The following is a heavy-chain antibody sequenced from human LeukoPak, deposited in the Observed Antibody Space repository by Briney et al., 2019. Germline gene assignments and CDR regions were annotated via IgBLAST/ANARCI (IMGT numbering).Heavy chain of an antibody. CDR2: INPDSGDT. CDR1: GYTFTGYY. Sequence: ASVKVSCKASGYTFTGYYMHWVRQAPGQGLEWMGRINPDSGDTNYAQKFQGRVTMTRDTSINTAYMELSRLTSDDTAVYYCARDRLGNYYLFDFWAKGTLVTVSS. V-gene: IGHV1-2*06. J-gene: IGHJ4*02. CDR3: ARDRLGNYYLFDF. D-gene: IGHD1-26*01.